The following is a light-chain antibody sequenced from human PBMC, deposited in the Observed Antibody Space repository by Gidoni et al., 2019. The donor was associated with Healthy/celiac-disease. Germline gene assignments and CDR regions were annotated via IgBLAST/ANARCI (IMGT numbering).Light chain of an antibody. CDR2: DAS. J-gene: IGKJ4*01. Sequence: EIVLTQSPATLSLSPGERATLSCRASQSVSSYLAWYQQKPGQAPRLLIYDASNRAPGIPARFSGSGSGTDFTLTISSLEPEDFAVYYCQQRSNWGLTFGGXTKVEIK. CDR3: QQRSNWGLT. V-gene: IGKV3-11*01. CDR1: QSVSSY.